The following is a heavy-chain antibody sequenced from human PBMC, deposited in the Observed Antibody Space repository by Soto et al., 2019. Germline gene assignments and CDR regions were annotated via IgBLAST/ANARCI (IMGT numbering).Heavy chain of an antibody. CDR2: IHPGDSDT. Sequence: PGESQKISSQCSGYRFTNYWIGWVRQMPGKGLEWMGIIHPGDSDTRYSPSFQGQVTISADKSISTAYLHWSSLKASDTAMYYCARQVYSSGPPALDYWGQGTLVTVSS. D-gene: IGHD6-19*01. CDR1: GYRFTNYW. J-gene: IGHJ4*02. V-gene: IGHV5-51*01. CDR3: ARQVYSSGPPALDY.